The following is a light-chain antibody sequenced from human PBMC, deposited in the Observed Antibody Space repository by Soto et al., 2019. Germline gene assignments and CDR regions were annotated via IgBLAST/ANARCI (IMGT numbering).Light chain of an antibody. CDR2: EVS. V-gene: IGLV2-14*01. CDR1: SSDVGGYNY. CDR3: SSYTSSSTRV. J-gene: IGLJ3*02. Sequence: QSVLTQPASVSGSPGQSITISCTGTSSDVGGYNYVSWYQQHPGKAPKLMIYEVSNRPSGVSNRFSGSKSGNTASLTISGLQAEYEAEYYCSSYTSSSTRVFGGGTKVTVL.